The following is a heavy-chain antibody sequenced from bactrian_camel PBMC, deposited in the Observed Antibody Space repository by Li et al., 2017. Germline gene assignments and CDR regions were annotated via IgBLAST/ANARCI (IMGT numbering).Heavy chain of an antibody. CDR1: GYTYSSYC. Sequence: VQLVESGGGSVQAGGSLRLSCAASGYTYSSYCMGWFRQAPGKEREGVAAIDSDGSTSYADSVKGRFTISKDNAKNTVYLQMNSLKPEDTATYYCAADRSFFTATTTDKSEYDYWGQGTQVTVS. CDR2: IDSDGST. V-gene: IGHV3S53*01. D-gene: IGHD4*01. J-gene: IGHJ4*01. CDR3: AADRSFFTATTTDKSEYDY.